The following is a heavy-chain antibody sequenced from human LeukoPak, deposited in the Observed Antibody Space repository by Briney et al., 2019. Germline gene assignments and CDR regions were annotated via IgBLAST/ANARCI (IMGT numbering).Heavy chain of an antibody. CDR2: IKSNTDGGTT. CDR3: ATEYYGAYNY. Sequence: PGGSLRLSCAASGFSFTNAWMSWVRQAPGKGLEWVGRIKSNTDGGTTDYAAPVKVRFTISRDDSKDTLYLQMNSLKTEDIAVYFCATEYYGAYNYWGQGTLVTVSS. CDR1: GFSFTNAW. J-gene: IGHJ4*02. D-gene: IGHD4-17*01. V-gene: IGHV3-15*01.